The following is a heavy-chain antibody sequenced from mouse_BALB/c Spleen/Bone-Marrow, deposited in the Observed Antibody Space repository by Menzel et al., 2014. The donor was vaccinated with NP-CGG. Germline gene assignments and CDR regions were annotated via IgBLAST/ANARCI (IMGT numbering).Heavy chain of an antibody. CDR3: ARLNYYGNLFV. D-gene: IGHD1-1*01. CDR1: GFDFSRYW. CDR2: INPDSSTI. J-gene: IGHJ1*01. Sequence: EVKLVESGGGLVQPGGSLKLSCAASGFDFSRYWMSWVRQAPGKGLEWIGEINPDSSTINYTPSLKDKFIISRDNAKSTLYLQMNKVRSEDTALYYCARLNYYGNLFVWGAGTTVTVSS. V-gene: IGHV4-1*02.